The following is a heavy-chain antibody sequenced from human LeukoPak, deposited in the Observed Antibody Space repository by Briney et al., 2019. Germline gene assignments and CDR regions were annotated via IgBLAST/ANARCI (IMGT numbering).Heavy chain of an antibody. CDR1: GYSFTSYW. J-gene: IGHJ4*02. CDR3: ATAHTYYDILTGYYNYYFDY. V-gene: IGHV5-51*01. Sequence: GESLKISCKGSGYSFTSYWIGWVRQMPGKGLEWMGIIYPGDSDTRYSPSFQGQVTISADKSISTAYLQWSSLKASDTAMYYCATAHTYYDILTGYYNYYFDYWGQGTLVTVSS. D-gene: IGHD3-9*01. CDR2: IYPGDSDT.